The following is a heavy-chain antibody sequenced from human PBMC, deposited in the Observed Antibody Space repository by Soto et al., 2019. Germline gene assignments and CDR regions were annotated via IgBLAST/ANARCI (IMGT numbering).Heavy chain of an antibody. D-gene: IGHD6-13*01. Sequence: QVQLQESGPGLVKPSQTLSLTCTVSGGSISSGGYYWSWIRQHPGKGLEWIGYIYYSGSTYYHPSLKSRVTIAVDTSKSQFSLKLSSVTAADTAVYYCAISFGVAAAGPFDYWGQGTLVTVSS. CDR2: IYYSGST. V-gene: IGHV4-31*03. CDR1: GGSISSGGYY. J-gene: IGHJ4*02. CDR3: AISFGVAAAGPFDY.